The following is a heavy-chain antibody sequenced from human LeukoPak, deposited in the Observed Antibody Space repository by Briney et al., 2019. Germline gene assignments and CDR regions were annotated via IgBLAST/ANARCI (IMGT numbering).Heavy chain of an antibody. CDR2: IYSDGST. CDR1: GFTFSSYA. J-gene: IGHJ4*02. V-gene: IGHV3-53*01. Sequence: GGSLRLSCAAYGFTFSSYAMSWVRQAPGKGLEWVSVIYSDGSTFYADSVKGRFTISRDTSKNTLYLQMNNLRADDTAVYYCARDPKVSGWGQGALVTVSS. CDR3: ARDPKVSG.